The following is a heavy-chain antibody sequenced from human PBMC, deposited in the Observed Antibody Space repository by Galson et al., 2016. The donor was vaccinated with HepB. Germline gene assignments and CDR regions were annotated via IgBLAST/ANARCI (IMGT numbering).Heavy chain of an antibody. Sequence: SLRLSCAASGFTLHTYTMNWVRQAPGKGLEWVSSISSGSSYIYYADSVKGRFTISRDDSKNTLHLQMNSLRGDDTAVYYCARGYYNAMDVWGQGATVTVSS. V-gene: IGHV3-21*01. CDR1: GFTLHTYT. CDR2: ISSGSSYI. J-gene: IGHJ6*02. CDR3: ARGYYNAMDV.